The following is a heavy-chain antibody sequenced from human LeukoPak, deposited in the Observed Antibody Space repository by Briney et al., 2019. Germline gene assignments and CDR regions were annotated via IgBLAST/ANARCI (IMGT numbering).Heavy chain of an antibody. J-gene: IGHJ6*03. Sequence: SETLSLTCTVSGDSISSGSYYWSWIRQPAGKGLEWIGRIYSNGDTKFNPSLKSRVTISLDTSKNQFSLKLSSATAADTAVYYCASRHSKQQPYYYYMDIWGKRTTVTVSS. D-gene: IGHD6-13*01. CDR1: GDSISSGSYY. CDR2: IYSNGDT. V-gene: IGHV4-61*02. CDR3: ASRHSKQQPYYYYMDI.